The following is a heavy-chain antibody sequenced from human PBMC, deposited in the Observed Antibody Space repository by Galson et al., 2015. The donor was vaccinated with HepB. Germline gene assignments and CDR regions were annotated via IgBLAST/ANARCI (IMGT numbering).Heavy chain of an antibody. J-gene: IGHJ5*02. CDR3: ARGTAYGSRPDFFDL. Sequence: SLRLSCAASGFTFSDFYMIWVRQAPGRGLEWISHISSSGSNMYYADSVRGRFSISRDNAKKSLFLEMNSLRAEDTAVYYCARGTAYGSRPDFFDLWGQGTLVTVSS. CDR1: GFTFSDFY. V-gene: IGHV3-11*01. D-gene: IGHD4-17*01. CDR2: ISSSGSNM.